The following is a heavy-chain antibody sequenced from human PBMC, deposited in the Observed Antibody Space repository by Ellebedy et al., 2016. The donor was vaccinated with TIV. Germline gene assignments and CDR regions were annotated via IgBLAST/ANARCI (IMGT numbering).Heavy chain of an antibody. V-gene: IGHV4-34*01. Sequence: GSLRLSCAVYGGAFSGYYWSWIRQPPGKGLEWIGEINHSGSTNYNPSLKSRVTVSVDTSKNQFSLKLSSVTAADTAVYYCARGGSRFDPWGQGTLVTVSS. D-gene: IGHD2-15*01. CDR1: GGAFSGYY. CDR3: ARGGSRFDP. J-gene: IGHJ5*02. CDR2: INHSGST.